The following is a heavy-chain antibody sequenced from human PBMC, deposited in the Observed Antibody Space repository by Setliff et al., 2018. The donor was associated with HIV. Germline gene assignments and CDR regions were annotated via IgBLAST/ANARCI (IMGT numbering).Heavy chain of an antibody. J-gene: IGHJ6*04. CDR1: GFTFSSYS. V-gene: IGHV3-21*01. Sequence: SLRLSCAASGFTFSSYSMNRVRQAPGKGLEWVSSISSSSSYIYYADSVKGRFTISRDNAKNSLYLQMNSLRAEDTAVYYCARDSLIGRLRPFNVWGKGTTVTVSS. CDR2: ISSSSSYI. CDR3: ARDSLIGRLRPFNV. D-gene: IGHD6-25*01.